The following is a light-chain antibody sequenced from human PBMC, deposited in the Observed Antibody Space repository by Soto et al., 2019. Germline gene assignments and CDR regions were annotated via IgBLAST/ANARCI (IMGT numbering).Light chain of an antibody. CDR1: SSDVGGYHS. J-gene: IGLJ2*01. V-gene: IGLV2-14*01. CDR2: EVS. Sequence: QSVLTQPASVSGSPGQSITISCTGTSSDVGGYHSVSWYQQHPGIAPKLMIYEVSNRPSGVSNRFSGSKSGNTASLTISGLQAEDAADYYCSSYTTSSTRVFGGGTKLTVL. CDR3: SSYTTSSTRV.